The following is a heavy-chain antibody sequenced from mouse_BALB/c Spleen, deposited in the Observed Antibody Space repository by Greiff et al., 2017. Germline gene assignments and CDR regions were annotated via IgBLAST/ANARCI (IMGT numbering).Heavy chain of an antibody. CDR1: GFTFSSYT. Sequence: EVMLVESGGGLVKPGGSLKLSCAASGFTFSSYTMSWVRQTPEKRLEWVATISSGGSYTYYPDSVKGRFTISRDNAKNTLYLQMSSLKSEDTAMYYCTRDGYYYAMDYWGQGTSVTVSS. D-gene: IGHD2-2*01. J-gene: IGHJ4*01. CDR3: TRDGYYYAMDY. V-gene: IGHV5-6-4*01. CDR2: ISSGGSYT.